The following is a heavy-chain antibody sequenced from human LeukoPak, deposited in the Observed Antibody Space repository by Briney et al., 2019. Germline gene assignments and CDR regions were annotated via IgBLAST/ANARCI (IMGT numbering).Heavy chain of an antibody. CDR3: ARDTGSITLVRGAIAGMDV. D-gene: IGHD3-10*01. J-gene: IGHJ6*02. CDR2: IYNTGST. Sequence: SETLSLTCTVSGASITSYYWSWIRQPPGKGLEWIGFIYNTGSTKYNPSLESRVTMSVDTSNSQLSLKLSSVATADTAVYYCARDTGSITLVRGAIAGMDVWGQGTTVIVSS. CDR1: GASITSYY. V-gene: IGHV4-59*01.